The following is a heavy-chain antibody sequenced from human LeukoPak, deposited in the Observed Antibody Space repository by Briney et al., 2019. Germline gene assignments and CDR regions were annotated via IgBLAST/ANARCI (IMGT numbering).Heavy chain of an antibody. V-gene: IGHV3-30*04. D-gene: IGHD1-26*01. CDR1: GFTLSSYA. J-gene: IGHJ6*02. CDR3: AKDMGFYSGSYPHNQTHPYYYYYGMDV. CDR2: ISYDGSNK. Sequence: GGSLRLSCAASGFTLSSYAMHWVRQAPGKGLEWVAVISYDGSNKYYADSVKGRFTISRDNSKNTLYLQMNSLRAEDTAVYYCAKDMGFYSGSYPHNQTHPYYYYYGMDVWGQGTTVTVSS.